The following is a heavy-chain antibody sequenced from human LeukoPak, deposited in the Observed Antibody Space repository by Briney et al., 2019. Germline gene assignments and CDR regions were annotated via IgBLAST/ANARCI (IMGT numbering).Heavy chain of an antibody. J-gene: IGHJ4*02. D-gene: IGHD3-22*01. Sequence: PSETLSLTCTVSGGSISSSSYYWGWIRQPPGKGLEWIGSIYYSGSTYYNPSLKSRVTISVDTSKNQFSLKLSSVTAADTAVYYCARGLLNYYDSSGYTYYFDYWGQGTLVTVSS. CDR2: IYYSGST. V-gene: IGHV4-39*07. CDR3: ARGLLNYYDSSGYTYYFDY. CDR1: GGSISSSSYY.